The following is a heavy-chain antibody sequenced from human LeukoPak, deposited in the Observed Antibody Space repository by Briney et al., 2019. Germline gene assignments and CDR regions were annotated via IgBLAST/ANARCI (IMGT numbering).Heavy chain of an antibody. V-gene: IGHV4-59*01. CDR1: GGSISSYY. J-gene: IGHJ5*02. D-gene: IGHD3-10*01. CDR2: IYYSGST. Sequence: PSETLSLTCTVSGGSISSYYWSWIRQPPGKGLEWIGYIYYSGSTNYNPSLKSRVTISVDTSKNQFSLKLSSVTAADTAVYYCARDPYGSGSYYDWFDPWGQGTLVTVSS. CDR3: ARDPYGSGSYYDWFDP.